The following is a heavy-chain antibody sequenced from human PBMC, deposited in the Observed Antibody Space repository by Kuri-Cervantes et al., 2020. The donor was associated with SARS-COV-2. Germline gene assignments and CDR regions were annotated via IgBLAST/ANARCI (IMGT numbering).Heavy chain of an antibody. D-gene: IGHD2-15*01. CDR1: GYTFTGYY. Sequence: ASVKVSCKASGYTFTGYYMHWVRQAPGQGLEWMGWINPNSGGTNYAQKFQGRVTMTRDTSISTAYMELSRLRSDDTAVYYCARYCGGKRPYFDYWGQGTLVTVSS. V-gene: IGHV1-2*02. CDR2: INPNSGGT. J-gene: IGHJ4*02. CDR3: ARYCGGKRPYFDY.